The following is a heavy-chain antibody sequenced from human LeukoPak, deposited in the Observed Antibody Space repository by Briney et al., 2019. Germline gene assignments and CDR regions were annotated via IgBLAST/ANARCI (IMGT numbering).Heavy chain of an antibody. Sequence: SLSLTCTISGGSINNYYWTWIRQPPGKGLEWIGYIYYSGSTYYNPSLKSRVTISVDTSKNQFSLKLSSVTAADTAVYYCARVYGSGSYVGYWGQGTLVTVSS. V-gene: IGHV4-30-4*08. CDR1: GGSINNYY. J-gene: IGHJ4*02. D-gene: IGHD3-10*01. CDR3: ARVYGSGSYVGY. CDR2: IYYSGST.